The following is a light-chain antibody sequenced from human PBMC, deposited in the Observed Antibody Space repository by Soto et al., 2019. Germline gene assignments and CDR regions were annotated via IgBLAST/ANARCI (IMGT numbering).Light chain of an antibody. Sequence: EIVLTQSPGTLSLSPGESAALSCRASQPVSSNFLAWYQQKPGQAPRLLIYGVSSRASGIPDRFFGSGSGTDFTLTISRLEPEDFAVYFCHQYGSSPSTFGQGTKVDIK. J-gene: IGKJ1*01. CDR1: QPVSSNF. V-gene: IGKV3-20*01. CDR2: GVS. CDR3: HQYGSSPST.